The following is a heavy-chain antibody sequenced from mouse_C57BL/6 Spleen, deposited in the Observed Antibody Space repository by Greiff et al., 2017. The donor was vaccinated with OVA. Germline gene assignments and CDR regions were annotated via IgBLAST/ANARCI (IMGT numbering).Heavy chain of an antibody. CDR3: AREGNSNFYYAMDY. D-gene: IGHD2-5*01. V-gene: IGHV1-4*01. J-gene: IGHJ4*01. Sequence: VQLQQSGAELARPGASVKMSCKASGYTFTSYTMHWVKQRPGQGLEWIGYINPSSGYTKYNQKFKDKATLTADKSSSTAYMQLSSLTSEDSAVYYCAREGNSNFYYAMDYGGQGTSVTVSS. CDR1: GYTFTSYT. CDR2: INPSSGYT.